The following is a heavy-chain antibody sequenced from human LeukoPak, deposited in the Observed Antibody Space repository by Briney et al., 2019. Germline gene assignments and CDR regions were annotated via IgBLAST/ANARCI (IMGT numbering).Heavy chain of an antibody. D-gene: IGHD3-9*01. V-gene: IGHV4-59*08. Sequence: SETLSLTCTVSGGSISSYYWSWIRQPPGKGLEWIGYIYYSGSTNYNPSLKSRVTISVDTSKNQFSLKLSSVTAADTAVYYCAGLLRYFAWLTFDYWGQGTLVTVSS. J-gene: IGHJ4*02. CDR2: IYYSGST. CDR1: GGSISSYY. CDR3: AGLLRYFAWLTFDY.